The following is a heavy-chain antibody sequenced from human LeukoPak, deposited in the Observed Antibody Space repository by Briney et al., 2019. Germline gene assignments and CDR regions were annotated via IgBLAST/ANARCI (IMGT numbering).Heavy chain of an antibody. V-gene: IGHV3-15*01. J-gene: IGHJ4*02. CDR2: IKSKSEHGTT. D-gene: IGHD2-2*02. CDR1: GFTFSNGW. Sequence: TGGSLRLSCAASGFTFSNGWMSWVRQAPGKGLEWVGRIKSKSEHGTTDYAAPVKGRFTISRDGSTNTVYLHMNSLKTEDTAVYFCTSNLYCSTSSCYTLDNWGQGTLVAVSP. CDR3: TSNLYCSTSSCYTLDN.